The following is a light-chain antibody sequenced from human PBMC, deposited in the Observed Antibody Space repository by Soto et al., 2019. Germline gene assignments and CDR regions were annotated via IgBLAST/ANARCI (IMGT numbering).Light chain of an antibody. J-gene: IGKJ2*01. CDR1: QSVDTN. Sequence: EVVMTQSPATLSVSPGDRATLSCRASQSVDTNVPCYQQKPGQAPRLLVYGASTRATGIPARFTGFGSGTDFTLTISGLQSDDFAVYYCQQYYNWPPYTFGQGTKLQIK. CDR2: GAS. CDR3: QQYYNWPPYT. V-gene: IGKV3-15*01.